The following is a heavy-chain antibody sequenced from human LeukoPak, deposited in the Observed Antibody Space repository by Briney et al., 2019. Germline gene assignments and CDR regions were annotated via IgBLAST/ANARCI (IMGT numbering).Heavy chain of an antibody. CDR3: AKRVAAPGRTYYFDY. CDR2: IGTSVSDT. D-gene: IGHD6-13*01. CDR1: GFTFSSNA. J-gene: IGHJ4*02. Sequence: GVSLRLSCAASGFTFSSNALSWVRQAPGKGLEWVSVIGTSVSDTYYADSVKGRFTISRDNSKNTVYLQLNSLRAEDTAVYYCAKRVAAPGRTYYFDYWGQGTLVIVSS. V-gene: IGHV3-23*01.